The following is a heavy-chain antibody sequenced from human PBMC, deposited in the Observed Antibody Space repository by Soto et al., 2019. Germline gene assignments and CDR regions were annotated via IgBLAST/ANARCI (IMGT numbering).Heavy chain of an antibody. Sequence: EVQLVESGGGLVQPGGSLRLSCAASGFTFSSYSMNWVRQAPGKGLEWVSYISSSSSTIYYADSVKGRFTISRDNAKNSLYLQMNSLRAEDTAVYYCAREWGGIVVVPAAHPESGMDVWGQGTTVTVSS. J-gene: IGHJ6*02. CDR3: AREWGGIVVVPAAHPESGMDV. CDR2: ISSSSSTI. D-gene: IGHD2-2*01. V-gene: IGHV3-48*01. CDR1: GFTFSSYS.